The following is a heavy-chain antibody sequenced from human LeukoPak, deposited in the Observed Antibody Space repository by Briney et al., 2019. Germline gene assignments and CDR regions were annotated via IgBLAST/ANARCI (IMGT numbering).Heavy chain of an antibody. CDR3: AKDPRTPAFDF. Sequence: SQTLSLTCAISGDSVSSNSAAWSWIRQSPSRGLEWLGTTYYRSKWYNDYAVSVKSRITINPDTSKNQFSLQLNSVTPEDTAVYYCAKDPRTPAFDFWGQGTLVTVSS. CDR1: GDSVSSNSAA. D-gene: IGHD1-14*01. J-gene: IGHJ4*02. V-gene: IGHV6-1*01. CDR2: TYYRSKWYN.